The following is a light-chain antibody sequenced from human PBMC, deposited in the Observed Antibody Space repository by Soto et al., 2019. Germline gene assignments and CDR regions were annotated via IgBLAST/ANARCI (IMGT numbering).Light chain of an antibody. Sequence: DIVMTQSPDSLAVSLGERATINCKSSQSVLYSSNNKNYLAWYQQKPGQPPKLLIYWASTQESGVPDRFSGSGSGTDFTLTISSLQAEDVAVYCCQQYYSTPLTFGGGTKVEIK. CDR1: QSVLYSSNNKNY. V-gene: IGKV4-1*01. CDR3: QQYYSTPLT. J-gene: IGKJ4*01. CDR2: WAS.